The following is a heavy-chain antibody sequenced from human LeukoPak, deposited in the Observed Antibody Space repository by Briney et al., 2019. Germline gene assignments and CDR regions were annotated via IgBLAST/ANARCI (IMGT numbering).Heavy chain of an antibody. CDR2: ISSSGNTM. CDR3: ARESHSSSSDDS. CDR1: GFMFRDYY. Sequence: GGSLRLSCAASGFMFRDYYMSWIRQAPGKGLEWVSYISSSGNTMNYADSVKGRFTISRDNAKSSVYLEMNSLRAEDTAVYYCARESHSSSSDDSWGQGTRVTVSS. D-gene: IGHD6-13*01. V-gene: IGHV3-11*01. J-gene: IGHJ4*02.